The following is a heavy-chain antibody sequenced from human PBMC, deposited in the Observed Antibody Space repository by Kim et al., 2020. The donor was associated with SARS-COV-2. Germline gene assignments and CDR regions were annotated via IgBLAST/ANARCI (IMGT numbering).Heavy chain of an antibody. V-gene: IGHV1-69*01. Sequence: PIFGTANYAQKFQGRVTITADESTSTAYMELSSLRSEDTAVYYCARAFDIWGQGTMVTVSS. J-gene: IGHJ3*02. CDR3: ARAFDI. CDR2: PIFGTA.